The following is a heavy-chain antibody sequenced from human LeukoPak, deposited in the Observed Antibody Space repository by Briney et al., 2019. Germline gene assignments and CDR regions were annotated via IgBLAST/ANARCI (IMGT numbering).Heavy chain of an antibody. J-gene: IGHJ5*02. Sequence: KFQGRVTITSDTSASTAYMEVRSLTSEDTAIYYCARDSYMAAADTCFDPWGQGTLVTVSS. D-gene: IGHD6-13*01. CDR3: ARDSYMAAADTCFDP. V-gene: IGHV1-3*01.